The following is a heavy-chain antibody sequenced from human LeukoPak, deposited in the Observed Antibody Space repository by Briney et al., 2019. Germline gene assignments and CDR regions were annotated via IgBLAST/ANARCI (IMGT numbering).Heavy chain of an antibody. CDR2: IRTKTDGGTT. CDR1: GFTFSGVW. CDR3: TSTLGY. V-gene: IGHV3-15*01. Sequence: GGSPRLSCAASGFTFSGVWMTWVRQAPGKGLEWLGRIRTKTDGGTTDYAAPVKGRFTISRDDSKNTLYLQMNSLKAEDTGVYYCTSTLGYWGQGTLVTVSA. J-gene: IGHJ4*02.